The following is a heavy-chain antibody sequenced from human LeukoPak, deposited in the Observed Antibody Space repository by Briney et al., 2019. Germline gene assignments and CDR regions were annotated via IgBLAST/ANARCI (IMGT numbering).Heavy chain of an antibody. Sequence: SGPTLVKPTQTLTLTCTFSGFSLNTTGMRMGWLRQPPGKALEWLARIDWDDDIFYSTSLKPRLTISKDSSRNQVVLTMTNMDPVDTATYYCARIAPSYYYDSSAPLDYWGQGTLVTVSS. CDR2: IDWDDDI. V-gene: IGHV2-70*04. J-gene: IGHJ4*02. D-gene: IGHD3-22*01. CDR3: ARIAPSYYYDSSAPLDY. CDR1: GFSLNTTGMR.